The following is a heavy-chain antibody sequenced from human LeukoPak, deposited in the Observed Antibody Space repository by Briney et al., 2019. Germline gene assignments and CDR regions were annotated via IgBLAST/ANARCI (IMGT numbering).Heavy chain of an antibody. J-gene: IGHJ4*02. D-gene: IGHD2-2*01. V-gene: IGHV3-21*05. CDR3: ATTRPEGGACDY. Sequence: GGSLRLSCAASAFPFSTYSGAWVRQAPGKGLEWLSYINGNSRYIKYADSVKGRFTISRDNAKNSLHLQMKSLRVDDTAVYYCATTRPEGGACDYWGQGTLVTVSS. CDR1: AFPFSTYS. CDR2: INGNSRYI.